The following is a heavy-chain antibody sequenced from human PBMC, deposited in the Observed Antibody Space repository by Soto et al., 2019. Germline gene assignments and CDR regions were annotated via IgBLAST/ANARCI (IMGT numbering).Heavy chain of an antibody. Sequence: GGSLRLSCAASRFTFSRYGMHWVRQAPGKGLEWVAVIWYDGSNEYYADSVKGRFTISRDNSKNTLFLQMNSLRTEDTAVYYCARDSHPSWNDAGVFDYWGQGTLVTVSS. CDR3: ARDSHPSWNDAGVFDY. V-gene: IGHV3-33*01. J-gene: IGHJ4*02. CDR2: IWYDGSNE. D-gene: IGHD1-1*01. CDR1: RFTFSRYG.